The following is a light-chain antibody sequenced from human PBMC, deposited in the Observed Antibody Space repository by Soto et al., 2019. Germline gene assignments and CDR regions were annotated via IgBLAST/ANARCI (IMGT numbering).Light chain of an antibody. CDR1: QRVSSIY. Sequence: ENVLTQSPGTPSLSPGGRATLSCRGRQRVSSIYLAWYQQKPGQAPRLLIYGASSRATGIPDRFSGSGSGTDFTLTISRLEPEDFAVYYCQQHGSSPPYFTFGPGTKVDIK. CDR2: GAS. J-gene: IGKJ3*01. V-gene: IGKV3-20*01. CDR3: QQHGSSPPYFT.